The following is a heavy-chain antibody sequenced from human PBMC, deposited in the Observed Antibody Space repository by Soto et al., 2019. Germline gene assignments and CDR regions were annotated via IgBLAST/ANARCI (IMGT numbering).Heavy chain of an antibody. Sequence: SVKVSCKASGGTFSSYAISWVRQAPGQGLEWMGGIIPIFGTANYAQKFQGRVTITADESTSTAYMELSSLRSEDTAVYYCARERRYYDSSGYRLSRCFDYWGQGTLVTVSS. CDR2: IIPIFGTA. CDR1: GGTFSSYA. CDR3: ARERRYYDSSGYRLSRCFDY. V-gene: IGHV1-69*13. D-gene: IGHD3-22*01. J-gene: IGHJ4*02.